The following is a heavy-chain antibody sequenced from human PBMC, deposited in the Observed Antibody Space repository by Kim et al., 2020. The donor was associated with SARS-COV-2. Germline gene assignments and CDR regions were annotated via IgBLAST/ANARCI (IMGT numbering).Heavy chain of an antibody. D-gene: IGHD3-3*01. V-gene: IGHV3-23*01. Sequence: GGSLRLSCAASGFTFSSYAMSWVRQAPGKGLEWVSAISGSGGSTYYADSVKGRFTISRDNSKNTLYLQMTSLRAEDTAVYYCAKDGRIPIFGVVFTQTYYFVSWGQGTLVTVSS. CDR2: ISGSGGST. J-gene: IGHJ4*02. CDR3: AKDGRIPIFGVVFTQTYYFVS. CDR1: GFTFSSYA.